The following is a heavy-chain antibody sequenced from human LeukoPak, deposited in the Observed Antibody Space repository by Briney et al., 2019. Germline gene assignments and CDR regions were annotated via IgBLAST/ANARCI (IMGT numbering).Heavy chain of an antibody. Sequence: PGGSLRLSCAASGFTFSSYWMHWVRQAPGKGLVWVSRVNSDERSTTYADSVKGRFTISRDNAKNTLYLQLNTLSAEDTAVYFCVRAIYVRPDSWDDVRAFESWGLGILVTV. CDR2: VNSDERST. CDR3: VRAIYVRPDSWDDVRAFES. V-gene: IGHV3-74*01. CDR1: GFTFSSYW. J-gene: IGHJ4*02. D-gene: IGHD3-10*02.